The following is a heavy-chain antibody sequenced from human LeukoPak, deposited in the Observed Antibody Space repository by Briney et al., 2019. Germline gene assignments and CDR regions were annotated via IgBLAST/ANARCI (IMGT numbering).Heavy chain of an antibody. J-gene: IGHJ3*02. CDR1: GYTFTGYY. CDR2: INTNTGNP. CDR3: ARESNNKLLWFGERAFDI. V-gene: IGHV7-4-1*01. D-gene: IGHD3-10*01. Sequence: ASVKVSCKASGYTFTGYYMHWVRQAPGQGLEWMGWINTNTGNPTYAQGFTGRFVFSLDTSVSTAYLQIRSLKAEDTAVYYCARESNNKLLWFGERAFDIWGQGTMVTVSS.